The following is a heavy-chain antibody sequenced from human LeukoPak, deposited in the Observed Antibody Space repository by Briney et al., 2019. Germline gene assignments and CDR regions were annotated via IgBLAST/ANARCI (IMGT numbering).Heavy chain of an antibody. CDR1: GFTFSSYS. V-gene: IGHV3-21*01. D-gene: IGHD3-16*02. CDR3: ARGGLRLGELSWDYFDY. J-gene: IGHJ4*02. CDR2: ISSSSTYI. Sequence: GGSLRLSCAASGFTFSSYSMNWVRQAPGKGLEWVSSISSSSTYIYYADSVKGRFTISRDHAKNSLYLQMNSVRAEDTAVYYCARGGLRLGELSWDYFDYWGQGTLVTVSS.